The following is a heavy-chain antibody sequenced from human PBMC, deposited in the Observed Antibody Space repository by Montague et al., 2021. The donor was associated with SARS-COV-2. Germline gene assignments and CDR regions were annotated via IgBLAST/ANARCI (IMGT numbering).Heavy chain of an antibody. CDR1: GXFISDSYY. D-gene: IGHD3-10*01. V-gene: IGHV4-39*02. J-gene: IGHJ6*02. CDR2: LYRSGSV. Sequence: SETLSLTCIVSGXFISDSYYWAWIRQAPGKGLEWLGSLYRSGSVYSNPSLKSRVSISVDKSKNHFSLRLTSATAAETAVYYCVRGAEEAHFAMDVWGQGTTVTVSS. CDR3: VRGAEEAHFAMDV.